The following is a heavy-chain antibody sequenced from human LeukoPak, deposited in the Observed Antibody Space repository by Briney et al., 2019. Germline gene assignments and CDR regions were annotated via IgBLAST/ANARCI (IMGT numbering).Heavy chain of an antibody. CDR2: ISYDGSNK. CDR3: AKDKDYYDSSGSLYFDY. V-gene: IGHV3-30*18. J-gene: IGHJ4*02. Sequence: PRGSLRLSCAASGFTFSSYGMHWVRQAPGKGLEWVAVISYDGSNKYYADSVKGRFTISRDNSKNTLYLQMNSLRAEDTAVYYCAKDKDYYDSSGSLYFDYWGQGTLVTVSS. CDR1: GFTFSSYG. D-gene: IGHD3-22*01.